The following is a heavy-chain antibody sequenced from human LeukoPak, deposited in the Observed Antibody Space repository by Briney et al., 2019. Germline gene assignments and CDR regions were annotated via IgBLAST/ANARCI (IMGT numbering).Heavy chain of an antibody. J-gene: IGHJ4*02. D-gene: IGHD1-26*01. V-gene: IGHV3-48*04. Sequence: GGSLRLSCAASGFTFSTYSMNWVRQAPGKGLEWVSYISSSISTVYYADSVKGRFTISRDNAKNSLYLQMNSLRAEDTAVYYCARDRLGATYFDYWGQGTLVTVSS. CDR1: GFTFSTYS. CDR3: ARDRLGATYFDY. CDR2: ISSSISTV.